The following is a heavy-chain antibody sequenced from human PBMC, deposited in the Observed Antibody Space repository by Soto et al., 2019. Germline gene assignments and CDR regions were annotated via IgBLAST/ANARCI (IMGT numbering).Heavy chain of an antibody. CDR2: INHSGST. Sequence: SXTLSLTCAVYGGSLSGYYWSWIRQPPGNGLQWIGEINHSGSTNYNPSLKSRVTISVDTSKNQFSLKLSSVTAADTAVYYCARGLYCSGGSCYADFDYWGQGTLVTVSS. J-gene: IGHJ4*02. CDR3: ARGLYCSGGSCYADFDY. CDR1: GGSLSGYY. D-gene: IGHD2-15*01. V-gene: IGHV4-34*01.